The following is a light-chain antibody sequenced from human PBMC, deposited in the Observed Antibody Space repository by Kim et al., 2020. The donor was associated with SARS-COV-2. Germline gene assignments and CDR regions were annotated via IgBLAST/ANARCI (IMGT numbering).Light chain of an antibody. J-gene: IGKJ3*01. CDR1: QSISSW. CDR3: QQYNVFPLT. V-gene: IGKV1-5*03. CDR2: KAS. Sequence: DIQMTQSPSTLSASVGDRVTITCRASQSISSWLAWYQQKPGKAPKLLIYKASTLESGVPSRFSGSGSGTEFTLTISSLQPDDLATYSCQQYNVFPLTFGPGTKVDIK.